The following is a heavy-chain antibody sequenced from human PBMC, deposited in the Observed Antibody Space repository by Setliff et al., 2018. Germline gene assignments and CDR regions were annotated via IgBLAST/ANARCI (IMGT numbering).Heavy chain of an antibody. D-gene: IGHD3-22*01. CDR2: LSDDGSNE. Sequence: GGSLRLSCTASGFSYSNCWVSWVRQAPGKGLEWLATLSDDGSNEFYADSVKGRFTIFRDNSKNTLYLQMSSLRADDTAMYYCARINFYVSSGCYYAPESWGQGTMVTVSS. J-gene: IGHJ4*02. CDR3: ARINFYVSSGCYYAPES. CDR1: GFSYSNCW. V-gene: IGHV3-30*03.